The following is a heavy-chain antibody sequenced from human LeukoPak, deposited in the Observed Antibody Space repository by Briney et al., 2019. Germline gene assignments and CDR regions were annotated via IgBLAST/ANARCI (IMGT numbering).Heavy chain of an antibody. CDR2: IYYSGST. CDR1: GGSISSGGYY. V-gene: IGHV4-31*03. D-gene: IGHD3-16*02. CDR3: ARDRIMITFGGVIVPWGLDY. J-gene: IGHJ4*02. Sequence: PSQTLSLTCTVSGGSISSGGYYWSWIRQHPGKGLEWIGYIYYSGSTYYNPSLKSRVTISVDTSKNQFSLKLSSVTAADTAVYYCARDRIMITFGGVIVPWGLDYWGQGTLVTVSS.